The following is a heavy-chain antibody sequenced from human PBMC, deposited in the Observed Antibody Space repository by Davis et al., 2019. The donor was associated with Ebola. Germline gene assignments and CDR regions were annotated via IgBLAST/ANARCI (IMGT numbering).Heavy chain of an antibody. D-gene: IGHD2-2*01. CDR1: GYTFTGYY. J-gene: IGHJ5*02. V-gene: IGHV1-2*02. CDR2: INPNSGGT. CDR3: ARAGYCSSTSCPRRDNWFDP. Sequence: AASVKVSCKASGYTFTGYYMHWVRQAPGQGLEWMGWINPNSGGTNYAQKFQGRVTMTRNTSISTAYMELSSLRSEDTAVYYCARAGYCSSTSCPRRDNWFDPWGQGTLVTVSS.